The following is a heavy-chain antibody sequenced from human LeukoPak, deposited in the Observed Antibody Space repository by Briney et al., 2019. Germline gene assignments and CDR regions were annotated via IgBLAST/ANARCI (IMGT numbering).Heavy chain of an antibody. D-gene: IGHD3-3*01. Sequence: GGSLRLSCEASGFTFSSYAMSWVRQAPGKGLEWVSAISGSGGSPYYADSVKGRFTISRDNSKNTLYLQMNSLRAEDTAVYYCAKADFGVVTPFDYWGQGTLVTVSS. J-gene: IGHJ4*02. CDR1: GFTFSSYA. V-gene: IGHV3-23*01. CDR2: ISGSGGSP. CDR3: AKADFGVVTPFDY.